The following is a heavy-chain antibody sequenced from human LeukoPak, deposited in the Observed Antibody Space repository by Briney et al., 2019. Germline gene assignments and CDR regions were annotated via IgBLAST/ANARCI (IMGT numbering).Heavy chain of an antibody. V-gene: IGHV4-31*11. D-gene: IGHD5-18*01. Sequence: SETLCLTCAVSGGSTSSGGYYWSWIRQHPGKGLEWIGYIYYSGSTYYNPSPKSRVTISVDTSKNQFSLKLSSVTAADTAVYYCARVLLAAAAMVDYWGQGTLVTVSS. CDR2: IYYSGST. J-gene: IGHJ4*02. CDR3: ARVLLAAAAMVDY. CDR1: GGSTSSGGYY.